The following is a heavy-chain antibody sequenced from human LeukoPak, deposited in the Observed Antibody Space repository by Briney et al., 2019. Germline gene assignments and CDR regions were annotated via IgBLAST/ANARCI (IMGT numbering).Heavy chain of an antibody. D-gene: IGHD3-3*01. Sequence: PSETLSLTCSVSGGSISGYHWSWIRQHPGKGLEWIGYIYYSGSTYYNPSLKSRVTISVDTSKNQFSLKLSSVTAADTAVYYCASRSSIWSGYQDTLYYFDSWSQGTLVTVSS. CDR2: IYYSGST. CDR3: ASRSSIWSGYQDTLYYFDS. J-gene: IGHJ4*02. CDR1: GGSISGYH. V-gene: IGHV4-59*01.